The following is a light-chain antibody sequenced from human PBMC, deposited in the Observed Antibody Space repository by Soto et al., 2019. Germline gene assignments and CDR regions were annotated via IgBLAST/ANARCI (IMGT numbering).Light chain of an antibody. J-gene: IGKJ1*01. CDR1: QDIAGY. CDR3: QQYNSYS. Sequence: DIQVTQSPSSVSASEGARVPITCRASQDIAGYLAWYQHKPGRTPVLLIHGASRLQSGVPARFSGCGSGTEFTLTISSLQSDDFATYYCQQYNSYSFGQGTKVDIK. CDR2: GAS. V-gene: IGKV1-12*01.